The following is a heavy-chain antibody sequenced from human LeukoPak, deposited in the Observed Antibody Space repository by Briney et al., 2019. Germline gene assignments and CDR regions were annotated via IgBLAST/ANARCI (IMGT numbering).Heavy chain of an antibody. CDR2: IYSGGNT. CDR3: AKPGGYDILTGYPIDY. Sequence: PGGSLRLSCTVSGFTVSSNSWSWVRQAPGKGLEWVSFIYSGGNTHYSDSVKGRFTISRDNSQSTLNLQMDNLRAEDTAVYYCAKPGGYDILTGYPIDYWGQGTLVTVSS. J-gene: IGHJ4*02. V-gene: IGHV3-53*05. D-gene: IGHD3-9*01. CDR1: GFTVSSNS.